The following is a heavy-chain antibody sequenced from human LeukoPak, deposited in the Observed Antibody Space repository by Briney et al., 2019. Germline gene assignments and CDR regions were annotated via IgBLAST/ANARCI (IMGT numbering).Heavy chain of an antibody. CDR1: GFTFGSYA. CDR2: ISGSGGST. J-gene: IGHJ3*02. V-gene: IGHV3-23*01. D-gene: IGHD3-10*01. Sequence: GGSLRLSCAASGFTFGSYAMSWVRQAPGKGLEWVSAISGSGGSTYYADSVKGRFTISRDNSKNTLYLQMNSLRAEDTAVYYCAIQIRITMVRGVIRSDAFDIWGQGTMVTVSS. CDR3: AIQIRITMVRGVIRSDAFDI.